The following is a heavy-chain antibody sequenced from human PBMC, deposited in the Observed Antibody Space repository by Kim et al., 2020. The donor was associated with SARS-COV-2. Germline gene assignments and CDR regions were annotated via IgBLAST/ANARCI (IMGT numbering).Heavy chain of an antibody. V-gene: IGHV4-34*01. CDR2: INHSGST. CDR1: GGSFSGYY. D-gene: IGHD5-18*01. J-gene: IGHJ4*02. Sequence: SETLSLTCAVYGGSFSGYYWSWIRQPPGKGLEWIGEINHSGSTNYNPSLKSRVTISVDTSKNQFSLKLSSVTAADTAVYYCARGRSRLWLHRILDYWGQGTLVTVSS. CDR3: ARGRSRLWLHRILDY.